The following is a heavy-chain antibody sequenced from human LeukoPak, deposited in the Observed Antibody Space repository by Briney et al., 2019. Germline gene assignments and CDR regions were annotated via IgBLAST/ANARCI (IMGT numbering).Heavy chain of an antibody. CDR2: IHYSGSI. Sequence: PSETLSLTCTGSGGSINNFYWSWIRQPPGKGLEWIGYIHYSGSINYNPSLKSRVTVSVDTSKNQFSLELSSVTAADTALYYCARLFASGSYLYFDVWGRGTLVTVSS. J-gene: IGHJ2*01. CDR3: ARLFASGSYLYFDV. D-gene: IGHD3-10*01. CDR1: GGSINNFY. V-gene: IGHV4-59*08.